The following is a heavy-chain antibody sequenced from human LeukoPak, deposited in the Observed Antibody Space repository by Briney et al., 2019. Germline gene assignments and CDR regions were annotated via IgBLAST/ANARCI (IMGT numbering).Heavy chain of an antibody. Sequence: ASLRLSCAASRFTLTSDVMSTGRQAPGKGLEWVSAISGSVGVTYYADTVKGRFPISRDNSKSTLYEQMNSLRAEDTAVYYCEKVGEEWELPAPFVYSGEGTPFTVSS. CDR3: EKVGEEWELPAPFVY. D-gene: IGHD1-26*01. J-gene: IGHJ4*02. CDR1: RFTLTSDV. CDR2: ISGSVGVT. V-gene: IGHV3-23*01.